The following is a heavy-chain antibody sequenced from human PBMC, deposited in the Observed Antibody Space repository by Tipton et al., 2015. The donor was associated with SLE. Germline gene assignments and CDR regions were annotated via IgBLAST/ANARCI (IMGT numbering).Heavy chain of an antibody. CDR2: IYSGGST. CDR3: ARKWDY. Sequence: SLRLSCAASGFTFSSYGMHWVRQAPGKGLEWVSVIYSGGSTYYADSVKGRFTISRDNSKNTLYLQMNSLRAEDTAVYYCARKWDYWGQGTLVTVSS. D-gene: IGHD1-26*01. J-gene: IGHJ4*02. V-gene: IGHV3-53*01. CDR1: GFTFSSYG.